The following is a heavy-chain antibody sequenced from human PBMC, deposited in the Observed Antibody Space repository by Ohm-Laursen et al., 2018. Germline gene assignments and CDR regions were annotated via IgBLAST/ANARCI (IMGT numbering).Heavy chain of an antibody. V-gene: IGHV4-59*11. Sequence: SDTLSLTCSVSGGSISSHYWSWIRQPAGKGLEWIGYIYYSGGTNYNPSLKSRVTISVDRSKNQFSLKLYSVTAADTAVYYCAKDRVYAHGEYFGYWGQGTLVTVSS. CDR2: IYYSGGT. D-gene: IGHD2/OR15-2a*01. CDR3: AKDRVYAHGEYFGY. CDR1: GGSISSHY. J-gene: IGHJ4*02.